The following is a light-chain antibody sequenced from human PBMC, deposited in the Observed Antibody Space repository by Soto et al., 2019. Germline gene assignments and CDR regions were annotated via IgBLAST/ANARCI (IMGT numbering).Light chain of an antibody. V-gene: IGLV1-44*01. CDR3: AAWDDSLNGWV. CDR2: SNN. J-gene: IGLJ3*02. CDR1: SYNIGSNT. Sequence: QSVLTQPPSASGTPGQRVTISCSGSSYNIGSNTLNWYQQLPGTAPKLLIYSNNQRPSGVPDRFSGSKSGTSASLAISGLQSEDEADYYCAAWDDSLNGWVSGGGTKLTVL.